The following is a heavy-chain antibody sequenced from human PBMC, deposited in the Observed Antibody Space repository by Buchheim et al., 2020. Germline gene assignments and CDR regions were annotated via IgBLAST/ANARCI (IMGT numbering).Heavy chain of an antibody. V-gene: IGHV3-30*18. CDR3: AKAERDGSFFDY. D-gene: IGHD5-24*01. Sequence: QVQLVESGGGVVQPGRSLRLSCAASGFTFSSYGMHWVRQAPGKGLEWVAVISYDGSNKYYADSVKGRFTISRDNSKNKLYLQMNSLRAEDTAVYYCAKAERDGSFFDYWGQGTL. CDR1: GFTFSSYG. CDR2: ISYDGSNK. J-gene: IGHJ4*02.